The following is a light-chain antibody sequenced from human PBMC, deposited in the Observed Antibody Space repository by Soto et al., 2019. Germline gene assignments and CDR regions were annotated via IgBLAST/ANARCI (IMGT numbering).Light chain of an antibody. V-gene: IGKV3-15*01. Sequence: ETVVTQSRAILSVSPGERVTLACRASQSVISNLAWYQHKLGQAPRLLIYGASTRATGIPARFSGNGSGTEFTLTISSLQSEDFAVYFCQQYNNWPLTFGGGTKVDIK. CDR2: GAS. J-gene: IGKJ4*01. CDR3: QQYNNWPLT. CDR1: QSVISN.